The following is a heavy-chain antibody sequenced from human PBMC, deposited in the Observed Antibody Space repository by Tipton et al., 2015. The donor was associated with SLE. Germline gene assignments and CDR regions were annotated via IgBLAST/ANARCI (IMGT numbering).Heavy chain of an antibody. CDR1: GXTFXXYY. J-gene: IGHJ4*02. V-gene: IGHV1-46*01. D-gene: IGHD6-13*01. CDR2: INPSGGST. Sequence: SGAEVKKPGASVKVSCKASGXTFXXYYMHXXXQAPGQGLEWMGIINPSGGSTSYAQKFQGRVTMTRDTSTSTVYMELSSLRSEDTAVYYCARGGGDSSMFDYWGQGALVTVSS. CDR3: ARGGGDSSMFDY.